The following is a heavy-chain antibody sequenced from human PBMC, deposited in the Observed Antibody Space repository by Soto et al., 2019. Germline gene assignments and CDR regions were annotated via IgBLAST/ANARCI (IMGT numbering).Heavy chain of an antibody. V-gene: IGHV3-30*18. CDR3: AKSGGGIPAAFMEDYYYYYGMDV. J-gene: IGHJ6*02. CDR2: IPYDGSNK. D-gene: IGHD2-2*01. CDR1: GFTFSSYG. Sequence: GGSLRLSCAASGFTFSSYGMHWVRQAPGKGLEWVAVIPYDGSNKYYADSVKGRFTISRDNSKNTLYLQMNSLRAEDTAVYYCAKSGGGIPAAFMEDYYYYYGMDVWGQGTTVTVSS.